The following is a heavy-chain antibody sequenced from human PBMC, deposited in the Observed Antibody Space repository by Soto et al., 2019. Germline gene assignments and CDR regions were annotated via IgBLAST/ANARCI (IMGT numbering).Heavy chain of an antibody. D-gene: IGHD1-1*01. Sequence: QGQLVESGGGVVQPGRSLRLSCEASGFSLTNYGMHWVRQAPGKGLEWVTVIWSNGVNTYYIDSVKGRFTISRDGSKNTVYLQMNSLRAEDTAVYYCARGRETWPQGYIDYWGQGTMVTVSS. CDR1: GFSLTNYG. CDR2: IWSNGVNT. V-gene: IGHV3-33*01. CDR3: ARGRETWPQGYIDY. J-gene: IGHJ4*02.